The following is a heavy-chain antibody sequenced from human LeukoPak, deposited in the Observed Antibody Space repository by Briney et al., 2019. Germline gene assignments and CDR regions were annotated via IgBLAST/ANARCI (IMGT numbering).Heavy chain of an antibody. CDR3: AKVQQWLVRGYYYYYMDV. Sequence: PGGSLRLSCAASGFTFSSYAMSWVRQAPGKGLEWVSAISGSGGSTYYADSVKGRFTISRDNSKNTLYLQMNSLRAEDTAVYYCAKVQQWLVRGYYYYYMDVWGKGTTVTISS. CDR1: GFTFSSYA. CDR2: ISGSGGST. V-gene: IGHV3-23*01. J-gene: IGHJ6*03. D-gene: IGHD6-19*01.